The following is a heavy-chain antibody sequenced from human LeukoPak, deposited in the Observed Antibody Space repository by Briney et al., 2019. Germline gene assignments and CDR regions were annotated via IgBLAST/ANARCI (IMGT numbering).Heavy chain of an antibody. Sequence: SETLSLTCTVSGGSISSYYWSWIRQPPGKGLEWIGYIYYSGSTNYNPSLKSRVTISVDTSKNQFSLKLSSVTAADTAVYYCARGIDSRGFRLSYAFDIWGQGAMVTVSS. V-gene: IGHV4-59*01. D-gene: IGHD6-13*01. CDR3: ARGIDSRGFRLSYAFDI. CDR1: GGSISSYY. J-gene: IGHJ3*02. CDR2: IYYSGST.